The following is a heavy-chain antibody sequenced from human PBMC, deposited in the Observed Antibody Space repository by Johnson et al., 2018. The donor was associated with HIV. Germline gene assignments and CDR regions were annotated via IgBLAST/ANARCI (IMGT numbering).Heavy chain of an antibody. J-gene: IGHJ3*02. V-gene: IGHV3-30-3*01. CDR1: GFTISNYA. CDR3: ARDVNYYDRSGSYGLHGAFDI. CDR2: ISHDGSNK. Sequence: QVQLVESGGGVVQPGRSLRLSCAASGFTISNYAMNWVRQAPGKGLAWVAVISHDGSNKHFAESVQGRFTVSRDNSKNILYLEMNSLRAEDTAVYYCARDVNYYDRSGSYGLHGAFDIWGQGTMVTVSS. D-gene: IGHD3-22*01.